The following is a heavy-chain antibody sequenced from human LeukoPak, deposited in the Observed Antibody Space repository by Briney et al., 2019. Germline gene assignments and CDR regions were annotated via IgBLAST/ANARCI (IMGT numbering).Heavy chain of an antibody. D-gene: IGHD2-15*01. Sequence: PGGSLRLSCAASGFTFSSYWMSWVRQAPGKGLEWVANIKQDGSEKYYVDSVKGRFTISRDNAKNSLYLQMNSLRAEDTAVYYCARDSGYCSGGSCYSYDAFDIWGQGTMVTVSS. CDR1: GFTFSSYW. CDR2: IKQDGSEK. V-gene: IGHV3-7*01. J-gene: IGHJ3*02. CDR3: ARDSGYCSGGSCYSYDAFDI.